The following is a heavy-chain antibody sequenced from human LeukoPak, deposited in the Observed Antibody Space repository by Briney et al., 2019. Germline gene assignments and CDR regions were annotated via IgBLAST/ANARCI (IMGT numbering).Heavy chain of an antibody. Sequence: SGGSPRLSCAASGFTFSDYYMSWIRQAPGKGLEWVSYISSSGSTIYYADSVKGRFTISRDNAKNSLYLQMNSLRAEDTAVYYCARVDYYDSSPYYYYGMDVWGQGTTVTVSS. CDR2: ISSSGSTI. CDR1: GFTFSDYY. D-gene: IGHD3-22*01. J-gene: IGHJ6*02. V-gene: IGHV3-11*01. CDR3: ARVDYYDSSPYYYYGMDV.